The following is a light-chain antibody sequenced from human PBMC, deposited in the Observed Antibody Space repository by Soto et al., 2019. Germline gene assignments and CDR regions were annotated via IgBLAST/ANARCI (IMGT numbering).Light chain of an antibody. CDR3: QQYHSAPDT. CDR1: QSLRRSN. V-gene: IGKV3-20*01. CDR2: GAS. J-gene: IGKJ2*01. Sequence: EMVLTQSPGTLSLSPGERATLSCRASQSLRRSNLAWYQQKPGQAPRVLIYGASSRDTGIPDRFSGSGSGTDFTLTISSMESEDFAVYYCQQYHSAPDTFRQGTKLELK.